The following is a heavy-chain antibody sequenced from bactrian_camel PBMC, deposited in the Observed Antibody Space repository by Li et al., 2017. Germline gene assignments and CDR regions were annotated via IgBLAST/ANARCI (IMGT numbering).Heavy chain of an antibody. CDR2: TDSDGTT. CDR1: KDATNNYC. D-gene: IGHD1*01. CDR3: AVEGDGAYCVPGALVFGV. V-gene: IGHV3S53*01. Sequence: QLVESGGGSVQAGGSLSLSCAVSKDATNNYCMGWFRQAPGKEREGVAVTDSDGTTRYAAYVQGRFTISKDNAENTLYLQMNRLKPEDTAMYYCAVEGDGAYCVPGALVFGVWDQGTQVTVS. J-gene: IGHJ4*01.